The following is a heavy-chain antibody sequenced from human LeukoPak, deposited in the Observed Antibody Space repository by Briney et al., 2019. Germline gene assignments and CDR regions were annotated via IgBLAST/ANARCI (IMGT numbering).Heavy chain of an antibody. CDR3: ARGYDYVWGSYPSGAFDI. D-gene: IGHD3-16*02. Sequence: PSETLSLTCTVSGGSISSYYWSWLRQPPGQGLEWFRYIYYSGSTNYNTSLESRVTISVDTSKNQFSLKLSSVTAADTAVYYCARGYDYVWGSYPSGAFDIWGQGTMVTVSS. CDR1: GGSISSYY. V-gene: IGHV4-59*01. CDR2: IYYSGST. J-gene: IGHJ3*02.